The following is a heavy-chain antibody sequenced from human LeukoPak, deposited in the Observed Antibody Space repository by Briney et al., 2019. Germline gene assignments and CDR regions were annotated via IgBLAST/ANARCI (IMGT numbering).Heavy chain of an antibody. D-gene: IGHD3-3*01. Sequence: GASVKVSCKASGGTFSSYATSWVRQAPGQGLEWMGGIIPIFGTANYAQKFQGRVTITADESTSTAYMELSSLRSEDTAVYYCARAQITIFGVVIIDTAFDYWGQGTLVTVSS. CDR1: GGTFSSYA. CDR3: ARAQITIFGVVIIDTAFDY. V-gene: IGHV1-69*13. CDR2: IIPIFGTA. J-gene: IGHJ4*02.